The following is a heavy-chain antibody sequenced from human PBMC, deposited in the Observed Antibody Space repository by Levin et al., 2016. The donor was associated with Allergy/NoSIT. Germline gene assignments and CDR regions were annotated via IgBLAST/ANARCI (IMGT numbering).Heavy chain of an antibody. CDR3: VTGFSDY. V-gene: IGHV1-46*01. CDR2: INPSGGST. D-gene: IGHD3-9*01. J-gene: IGHJ4*02. Sequence: WVRQAPGQGLEWMGIINPSGGSTSYAQKFQGRVTMTRDTSTSTVYMELSSLRSEDTAVYYCVTGFSDYWGQGTLVTVSS.